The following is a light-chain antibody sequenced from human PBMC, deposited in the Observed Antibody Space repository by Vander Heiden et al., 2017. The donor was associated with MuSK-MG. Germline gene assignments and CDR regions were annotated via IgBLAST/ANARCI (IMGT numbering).Light chain of an antibody. V-gene: IGLV1-40*01. Sequence: QSVLTQPPSVSGAPGQRVTISCTGSSSNIGAGYDLHWYQQLPGTAPKLLIYGNSNRPSGVPDRFSGSKSGTSASLAITGLQAEDEADYYCQSYDSSLSVLYVFGTGTKVTVL. J-gene: IGLJ1*01. CDR2: GNS. CDR3: QSYDSSLSVLYV. CDR1: SSNIGAGYD.